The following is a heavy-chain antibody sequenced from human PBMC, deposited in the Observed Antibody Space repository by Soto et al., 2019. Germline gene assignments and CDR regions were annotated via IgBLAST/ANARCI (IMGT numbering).Heavy chain of an antibody. Sequence: AGGSLRLSCAASGFIFSSYDMHWVRQAPGKGLEWISYISGSGSDTHYADSVKGRFTVSRDNAKNLLYLQLSSLRADDTAVYYCAQGYLYSTWGQGILVTVSS. CDR3: AQGYLYST. V-gene: IGHV3-48*03. J-gene: IGHJ4*02. CDR1: GFIFSSYD. D-gene: IGHD6-13*01. CDR2: ISGSGSDT.